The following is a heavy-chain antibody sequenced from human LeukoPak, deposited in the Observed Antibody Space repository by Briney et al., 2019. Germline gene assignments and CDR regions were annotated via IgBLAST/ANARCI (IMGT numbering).Heavy chain of an antibody. Sequence: SETLSLTCGVSGVPFSNYYWSWVRQSPTQGLEWIGEINRSGYTNYNPSLKSRVTMSIDTSKNQFSLKLTSVTAGDAGVYYCTRAVAGHPDWGQGTLVTVSS. CDR2: INRSGYT. D-gene: IGHD6-19*01. V-gene: IGHV4-34*01. J-gene: IGHJ4*02. CDR3: TRAVAGHPD. CDR1: GVPFSNYY.